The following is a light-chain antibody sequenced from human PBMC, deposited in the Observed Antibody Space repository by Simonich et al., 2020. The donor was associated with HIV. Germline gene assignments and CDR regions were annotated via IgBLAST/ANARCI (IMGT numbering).Light chain of an antibody. Sequence: DIVMTQSPLSLPVTPGEPASISCRSSQRILHSNGYNYLAWSLKKPGQSPQLLIYLGSNRASGVPDRFSGSGSGTDFTLKISRVEAEDVGVYYCMQALQTPSITFGQGTRLEIK. CDR2: LGS. CDR3: MQALQTPSIT. CDR1: QRILHSNGYNY. J-gene: IGKJ5*01. V-gene: IGKV2-28*01.